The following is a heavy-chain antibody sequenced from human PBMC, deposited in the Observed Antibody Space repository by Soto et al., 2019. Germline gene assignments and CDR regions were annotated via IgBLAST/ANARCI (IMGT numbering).Heavy chain of an antibody. CDR2: IIPIFGTA. Sequence: ASVKVSCKASGGTFSSYAISWVRQAPGQGLEWMGGIIPIFGTANYAQKFQGRVTITADESTSTAYMELSSLRSEDTDVYYCARPRTIYYDSSGYYYYWGQGTLVTVSS. CDR1: GGTFSSYA. J-gene: IGHJ4*02. V-gene: IGHV1-69*13. CDR3: ARPRTIYYDSSGYYYY. D-gene: IGHD3-22*01.